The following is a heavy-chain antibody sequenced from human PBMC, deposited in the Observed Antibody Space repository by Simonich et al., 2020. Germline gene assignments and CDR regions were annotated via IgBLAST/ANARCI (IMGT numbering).Heavy chain of an antibody. CDR2: ISSSGSTI. CDR1: GFTLSSYE. CDR3: ARDFRLQLVEIGTYYYYCMDV. J-gene: IGHJ6*02. Sequence: EVQLVESGGGVVQPGGSLRLSCAASGFTLSSYEMNWVRQAPGKGLEWVSYISSSGSTIYYPDSVKGLFTLYRDNAKNSLYLQMNSLRAEDTAVYYCARDFRLQLVEIGTYYYYCMDVWGQGTTVTVSS. V-gene: IGHV3-48*03. D-gene: IGHD6-6*01.